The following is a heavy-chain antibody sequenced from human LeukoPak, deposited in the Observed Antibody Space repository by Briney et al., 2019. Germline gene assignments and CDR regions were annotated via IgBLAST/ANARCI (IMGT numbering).Heavy chain of an antibody. V-gene: IGHV3-9*01. CDR1: GFTFDDYA. CDR3: AKDKSLGSSWFDY. CDR2: ISWNSGSI. J-gene: IGHJ4*02. Sequence: PGGSLRLSCAASGFTFDDYAMHWVRQAPGKGLEWVSGISWNSGSIGYADSVKGRFTISRDNAKNSLYLQMNSLRAEDTALYYCAKDKSLGSSWFDYWGQGTLVTVSS. D-gene: IGHD6-13*01.